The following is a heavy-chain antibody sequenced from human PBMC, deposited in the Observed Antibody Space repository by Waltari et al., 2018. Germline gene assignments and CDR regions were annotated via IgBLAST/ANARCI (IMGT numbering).Heavy chain of an antibody. V-gene: IGHV1-3*01. CDR2: INAGNGNT. CDR1: GYTFTSYA. CDR3: ALSRVTARFFDD. D-gene: IGHD4-4*01. J-gene: IGHJ4*02. Sequence: QVQLVQSGAEVKKPGASVKVSCKASGYTFTSYAMHWVRQAPGQRLEWMGWINAGNGNTKYSQKFQGRVTITRDTSASTAYMELSSLRSEDTAVYYCALSRVTARFFDDWGQGTLVTVSS.